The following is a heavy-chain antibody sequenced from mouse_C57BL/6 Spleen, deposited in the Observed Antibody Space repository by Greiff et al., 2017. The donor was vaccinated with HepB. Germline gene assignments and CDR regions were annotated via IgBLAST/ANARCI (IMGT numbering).Heavy chain of an antibody. D-gene: IGHD6-1*01. CDR2: IYPGDGDT. J-gene: IGHJ4*01. CDR3: APRSALAMDY. Sequence: VKLQESGAELVKPGASVKISCKASGYAFSSYWMNWVKQRPGKGLEWIGQIYPGDGDTNYNGKFKGKATLTADKSSSTAYMQLSSLTSEDSAVYFCAPRSALAMDYWGQGTSVTVSS. CDR1: GYAFSSYW. V-gene: IGHV1-80*01.